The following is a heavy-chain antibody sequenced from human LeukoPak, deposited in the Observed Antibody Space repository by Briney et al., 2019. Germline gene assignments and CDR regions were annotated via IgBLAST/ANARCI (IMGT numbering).Heavy chain of an antibody. CDR2: VYSGGST. Sequence: GGSLRLSCAASGFTVSSNYMSWVRQAPGKGLEWVSVVYSGGSTHYADSVKGRFTISRDNSKNTLYLHMNSLRAEDTAGYYCARSVTTSFGVDYWGQGTLVTVSS. CDR1: GFTVSSNY. CDR3: ARSVTTSFGVDY. V-gene: IGHV3-66*01. J-gene: IGHJ4*02. D-gene: IGHD4-17*01.